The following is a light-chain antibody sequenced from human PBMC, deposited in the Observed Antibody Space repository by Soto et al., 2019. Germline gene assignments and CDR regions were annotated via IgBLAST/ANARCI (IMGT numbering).Light chain of an antibody. CDR2: DVN. J-gene: IGLJ2*01. V-gene: IGLV2-14*03. Sequence: QSVLTQPASVSGSPGQSITISCTGTSSDIGAYNFVSWYQQHSGKAPKLMLYDVNIRPSGVSNRFSGSKSGNTASLTISGLQAEDEADYYCTSWTTSTTMIFGGGTKSPS. CDR1: SSDIGAYNF. CDR3: TSWTTSTTMI.